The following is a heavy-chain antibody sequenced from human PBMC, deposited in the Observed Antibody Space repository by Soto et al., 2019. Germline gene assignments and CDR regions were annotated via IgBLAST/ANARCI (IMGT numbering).Heavy chain of an antibody. J-gene: IGHJ6*02. Sequence: EVQLLESGGGLVQPGGSLRLSCAASGFSFSTYAMTWVRQAPGKGLEWVSTIGGGGRTTYYADSVKGRFTISRDNSKNTVYLQMNSLRAEDTAVYSCGKTGQVDVWGQGTTVTVTS. CDR2: IGGGGRTT. CDR1: GFSFSTYA. V-gene: IGHV3-23*01. CDR3: GKTGQVDV.